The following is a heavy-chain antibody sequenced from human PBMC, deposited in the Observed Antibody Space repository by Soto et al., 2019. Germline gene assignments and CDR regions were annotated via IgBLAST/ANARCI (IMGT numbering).Heavy chain of an antibody. CDR1: GDSFSSSSYY. J-gene: IGHJ4*02. CDR2: ISYSGST. CDR3: ASLGTGIGEAGPYRYFDD. V-gene: IGHV4-39*01. D-gene: IGHD6-13*01. Sequence: QLQLQESGPGLVKPSETLSLTCTFSGDSFSSSSYYWGWIRQPPGKGLAWIGSISYSGSTYYKSSLKHRVTITVDRSNNPFTLWSSSVTASDTAVYYCASLGTGIGEAGPYRYFDDWGQGPLVAVSS.